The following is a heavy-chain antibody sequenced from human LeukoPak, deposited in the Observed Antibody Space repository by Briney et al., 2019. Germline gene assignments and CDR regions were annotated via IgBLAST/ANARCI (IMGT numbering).Heavy chain of an antibody. CDR2: ISSSGSTI. D-gene: IGHD3-10*01. CDR3: ARDLRSLWFGEVDY. Sequence: GGSLRLSCAVSGFTFSDYYMSWIRQAPGKGLEWVSYISSSGSTIYYADSVKGRFTISRDNAKNSLYLQMNSLRAEDTAVYYCARDLRSLWFGEVDYWGQGTLVTVSS. CDR1: GFTFSDYY. V-gene: IGHV3-11*01. J-gene: IGHJ4*02.